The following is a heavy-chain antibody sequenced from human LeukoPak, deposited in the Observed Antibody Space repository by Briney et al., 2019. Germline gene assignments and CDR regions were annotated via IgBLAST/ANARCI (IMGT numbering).Heavy chain of an antibody. CDR3: ARGNIVAPDY. V-gene: IGHV4-34*01. CDR1: GGSFSGYY. Sequence: SETLSLTCAVYGGSFSGYYWSWIRQPPGKGLEWIGEINHSGSTNYNPSLKSRVTISVDTSKNQFSLKLSSVTAADTAVYYCARGNIVAPDYWGQGTLVTVSS. CDR2: INHSGST. D-gene: IGHD5-12*01. J-gene: IGHJ4*02.